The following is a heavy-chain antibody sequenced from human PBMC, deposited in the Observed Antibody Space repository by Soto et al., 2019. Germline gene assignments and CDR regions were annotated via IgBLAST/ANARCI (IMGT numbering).Heavy chain of an antibody. J-gene: IGHJ4*02. CDR1: GGAFTNDI. Sequence: QVQLVQSGAEVKKPGSSVKVSCKASGGAFTNDIITWVRQAPGQGLEWVGRIIPLLVITNYAQKFQGIVTINADNSTSTAFMELNSLISEDTAVYYCARDSPIGSAFSGYDAIDYWGQGTLVTVSS. V-gene: IGHV1-69*08. CDR2: IIPLLVIT. CDR3: ARDSPIGSAFSGYDAIDY. D-gene: IGHD5-12*01.